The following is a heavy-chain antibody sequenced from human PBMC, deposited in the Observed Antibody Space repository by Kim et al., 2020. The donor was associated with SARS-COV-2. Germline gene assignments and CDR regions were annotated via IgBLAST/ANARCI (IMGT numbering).Heavy chain of an antibody. CDR2: ISYDGSNK. D-gene: IGHD3-3*01. Sequence: GGSLRLSCAASGFTFSSYGMHWVRQAPGKGLEWVAVISYDGSNKYYADSVKGRFTISRDNSKNTLYLQMNSLRAEDTAVYYCAKSGPRAGDYYYGMDVWGQGTTVTVSS. V-gene: IGHV3-30*18. J-gene: IGHJ6*02. CDR1: GFTFSSYG. CDR3: AKSGPRAGDYYYGMDV.